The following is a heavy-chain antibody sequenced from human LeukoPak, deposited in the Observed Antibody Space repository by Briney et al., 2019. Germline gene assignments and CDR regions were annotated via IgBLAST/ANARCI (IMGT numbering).Heavy chain of an antibody. V-gene: IGHV4-61*02. J-gene: IGHJ4*02. CDR3: ARERERGYSYGYDY. Sequence: PSQTLSLTCTVSGDSMRHGNYYWTWIRQPAGKGLEWIGRIHTSGSTNYNPSLKSHFTISLDTSNNQFSLKLTSVTAADTAVYYCARERERGYSYGYDYWGQGTLVTVSS. CDR1: GDSMRHGNYY. CDR2: IHTSGST. D-gene: IGHD5-18*01.